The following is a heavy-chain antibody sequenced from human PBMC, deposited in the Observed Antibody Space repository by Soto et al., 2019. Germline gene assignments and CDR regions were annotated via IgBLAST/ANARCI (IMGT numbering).Heavy chain of an antibody. V-gene: IGHV4-61*01. J-gene: IGHJ6*02. CDR2: IYSSGST. D-gene: IGHD3-22*01. Sequence: PSYTLSLTCTVSVGSVSSGSNYWIWIQHPPGKGLEWIGYIYSSGSTNYNPSLKSRVTISVDTTKNQFSLKLSSLTAADTAVYYCARETMIVVVPVSYYGMDVWGQGTTVTVSS. CDR1: VGSVSSGSNY. CDR3: ARETMIVVVPVSYYGMDV.